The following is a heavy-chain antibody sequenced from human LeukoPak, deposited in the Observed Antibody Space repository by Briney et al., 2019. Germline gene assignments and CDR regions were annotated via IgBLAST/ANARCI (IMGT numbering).Heavy chain of an antibody. Sequence: PSQTLSLTCTVSGGSISSGNYYWSWIRQPPGKGLEWIGYIFYLGSTYYNPSLRSRVSISVNTFQNQFSLKLTALTAADTAMHYCARKYPDHWFDPWGQGTLVTVSS. CDR3: ARKYPDHWFDP. CDR1: GGSISSGNYY. J-gene: IGHJ5*02. V-gene: IGHV4-30-4*01. CDR2: IFYLGST. D-gene: IGHD6-6*01.